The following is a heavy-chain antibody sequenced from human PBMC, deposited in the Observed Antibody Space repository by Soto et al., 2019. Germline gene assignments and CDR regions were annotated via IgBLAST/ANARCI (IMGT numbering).Heavy chain of an antibody. CDR1: GFTFSSYA. J-gene: IGHJ6*02. Sequence: QSGGSLRLSCAASGFTFSSYAMSWVRQAPGKGLEWVSAISGSGGSTYYADSVKGRFTISRDNSKNTLYLQMNSLRAEDTAVYYCAKEGGYYDSSGYYQPYYYYGMDVWGQGTTVTVSS. V-gene: IGHV3-23*01. D-gene: IGHD3-22*01. CDR2: ISGSGGST. CDR3: AKEGGYYDSSGYYQPYYYYGMDV.